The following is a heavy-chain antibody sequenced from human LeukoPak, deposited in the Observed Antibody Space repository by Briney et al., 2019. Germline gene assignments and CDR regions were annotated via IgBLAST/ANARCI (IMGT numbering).Heavy chain of an antibody. CDR3: ARSLGARKWAISLNFDY. J-gene: IGHJ4*02. Sequence: ASVKVSCKASGYTFTSYYMHWVRQAPGQGLEWMGIINPSGGSTSYAQKFQGRVTMTRDTSTSTVYMELSSLRSEDTAVYYCARSLGARKWAISLNFDYWGQGTLVTVSS. V-gene: IGHV1-46*01. CDR2: INPSGGST. CDR1: GYTFTSYY. D-gene: IGHD3-16*01.